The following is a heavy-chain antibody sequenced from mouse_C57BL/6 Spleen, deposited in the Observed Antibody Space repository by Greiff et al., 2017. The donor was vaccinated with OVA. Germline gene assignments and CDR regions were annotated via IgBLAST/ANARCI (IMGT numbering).Heavy chain of an antibody. Sequence: QVQLQQSGAELVKPGASVKLSCKASGYTFTEYSIHWVKQRPGQGLEWIGWFYPGSGSIKYNEKFKDKATLTADKSSSTVYMELSRLTSEDSAVDFCARHESFYDGIAYWGQGTLVTVSA. J-gene: IGHJ3*01. D-gene: IGHD2-3*01. CDR1: GYTFTEYS. CDR2: FYPGSGSI. V-gene: IGHV1-62-2*01. CDR3: ARHESFYDGIAY.